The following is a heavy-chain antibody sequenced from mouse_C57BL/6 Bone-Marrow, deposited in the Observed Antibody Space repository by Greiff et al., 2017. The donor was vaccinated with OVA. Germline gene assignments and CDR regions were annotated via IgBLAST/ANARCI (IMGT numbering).Heavy chain of an antibody. J-gene: IGHJ4*01. D-gene: IGHD1-1*01. CDR1: GFTFSNYW. CDR3: TGTYYGSILYAMDY. V-gene: IGHV6-3*01. Sequence: EVQGVESGGGLVQPGGSMKLSCVASGFTFSNYWMNWVRQSPEKGLEWVAQIRLKSDNYATHYAESVKGRFTISRDDSKSSVYLQMNNLRAEDTGIYYCTGTYYGSILYAMDYWGQGTSVTVSS. CDR2: IRLKSDNYAT.